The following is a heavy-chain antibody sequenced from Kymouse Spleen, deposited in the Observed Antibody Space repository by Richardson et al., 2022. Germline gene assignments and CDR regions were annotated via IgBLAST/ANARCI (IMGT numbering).Heavy chain of an antibody. J-gene: IGHJ3*02. D-gene: IGHD3-10*01. CDR3: TRELTMVRGVPYPHAFDI. CDR1: GFTFGDYA. CDR2: IRSKAYGGTT. V-gene: IGHV3-49*05. Sequence: EVQLVESGGGLVKPGRSLRLSCTASGFTFGDYAMSWFRQAPGKGLEWVGFIRSKAYGGTTEYAASVKGRFTISRDDSKSIAYLQMNSLKTEDTAVYYCTRELTMVRGVPYPHAFDIWGQGTMVTVSS.